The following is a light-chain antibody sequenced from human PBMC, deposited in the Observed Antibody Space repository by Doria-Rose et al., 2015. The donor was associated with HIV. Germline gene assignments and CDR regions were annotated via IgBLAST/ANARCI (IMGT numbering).Light chain of an antibody. Sequence: EIVLTQSPGTLSLSPGERATLSCRASQSISSTYLAWYQQKPGQAPSLLIYDGSTRATGIPDRFSASGSGTDFTLTINRLEPEDFALYYCHQYGTSWTFGQGTKVGI. CDR3: HQYGTSWT. CDR1: QSISSTY. CDR2: DGS. V-gene: IGKV3-20*01. J-gene: IGKJ1*01.